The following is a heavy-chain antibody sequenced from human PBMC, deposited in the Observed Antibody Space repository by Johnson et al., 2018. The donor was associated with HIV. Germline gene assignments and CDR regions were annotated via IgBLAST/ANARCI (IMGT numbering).Heavy chain of an antibody. D-gene: IGHD1-26*01. CDR1: RFIFSSYA. Sequence: VQLVESGGGLVQPGGSLRLSCAASRFIFSSYAMHWVRQAPGRGLEYVSSTSSNGGSRYDANSVTGRFTISRENSKDTLYLLMGSLMAEDMAVYYCAREGVGVNAFDIWGQGTMVTVSS. V-gene: IGHV3-64*01. CDR2: TSSNGGSR. J-gene: IGHJ3*02. CDR3: AREGVGVNAFDI.